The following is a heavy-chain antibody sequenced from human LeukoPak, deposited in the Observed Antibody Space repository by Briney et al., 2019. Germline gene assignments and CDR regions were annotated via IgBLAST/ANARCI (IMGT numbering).Heavy chain of an antibody. V-gene: IGHV4-4*02. Sequence: KSSETLSLTCGASGGSIRSTNWWSWVRQPPGQGLEWIGEISLTGETNYNPSLNGRVTMSLDGSRNQLSLTLTSVTAADTAIYYCSRESGAFCPFGYWGQGTLVIVPP. D-gene: IGHD1-26*01. CDR1: GGSIRSTNW. CDR2: ISLTGET. CDR3: SRESGAFCPFGY. J-gene: IGHJ4*02.